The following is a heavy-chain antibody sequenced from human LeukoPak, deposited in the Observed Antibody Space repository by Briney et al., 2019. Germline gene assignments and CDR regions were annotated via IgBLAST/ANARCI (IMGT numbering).Heavy chain of an antibody. CDR3: AKLYGSGSWDYYYGMDV. J-gene: IGHJ6*04. CDR2: ISGSGGST. Sequence: GGSLRPSCAASGFTFSSYAMSWVRQAPGKGLDWVSAISGSGGSTYYADSVKGRFTISRDNSKNTLYLQMNSLRAEDTAVYYCAKLYGSGSWDYYYGMDVWGKGTTVTVSS. V-gene: IGHV3-23*01. D-gene: IGHD3-10*01. CDR1: GFTFSSYA.